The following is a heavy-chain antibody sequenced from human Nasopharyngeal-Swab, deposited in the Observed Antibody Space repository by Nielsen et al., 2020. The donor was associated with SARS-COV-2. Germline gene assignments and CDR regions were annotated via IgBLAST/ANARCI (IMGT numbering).Heavy chain of an antibody. CDR2: ITWNSGNI. CDR1: GFTFENYA. CDR3: AKARRTDTYGYECFDS. Sequence: SLKISCAASGFTFENYAMHWVRQPPGKGLEWVPGITWNSGNIGYAESVQGRFTISRDNAKNSLYLQMNSLRAEDTALYFCAKARRTDTYGYECFDSWGQGTLVTVSS. D-gene: IGHD5-18*01. J-gene: IGHJ4*02. V-gene: IGHV3-9*01.